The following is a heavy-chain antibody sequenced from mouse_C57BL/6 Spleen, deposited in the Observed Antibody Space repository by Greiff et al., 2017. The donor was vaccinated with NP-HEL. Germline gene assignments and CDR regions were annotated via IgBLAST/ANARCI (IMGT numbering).Heavy chain of an antibody. CDR2: INPYNGDT. CDR1: GYSFTGYF. Sequence: EVKLQESGPELVKPGDSVKISCKASGYSFTGYFMNWVMQSHGKSLEWIGRINPYNGDTFYNQKFKGKATLTVDKSSSTAHMELRSLTSEDSAVYYCASPYYDYSWFAYWGQGTLVTVSA. V-gene: IGHV1-20*01. CDR3: ASPYYDYSWFAY. J-gene: IGHJ3*01. D-gene: IGHD2-4*01.